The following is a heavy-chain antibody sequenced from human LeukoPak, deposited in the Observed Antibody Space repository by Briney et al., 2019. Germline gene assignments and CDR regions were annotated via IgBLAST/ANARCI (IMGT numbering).Heavy chain of an antibody. J-gene: IGHJ4*02. CDR3: ARGRYYSDTSGPHYFDS. CDR2: IKQDGSEE. Sequence: GGSLRLSCAASGFSFSSYWMSWVRQAPGKGLEWVANIKQDGSEEYYVGSVKGRLTISRDNAKNSLYLQMNSLRAEDTAVYYCARGRYYSDTSGPHYFDSWGQGTLVTVSS. D-gene: IGHD3-22*01. CDR1: GFSFSSYW. V-gene: IGHV3-7*04.